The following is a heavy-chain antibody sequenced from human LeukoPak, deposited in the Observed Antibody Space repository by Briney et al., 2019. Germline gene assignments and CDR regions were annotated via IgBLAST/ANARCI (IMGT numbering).Heavy chain of an antibody. CDR3: ARTGYTSGWYVGSFDY. D-gene: IGHD6-19*01. Sequence: GESLRISCKGSGYSFTSYWIGWVRQMPGKGLEWMGIIYPGDSDTKYSPSFQGQVTISADKSISTAYLQWSSLKASDTAMYYCARTGYTSGWYVGSFDYWGQGTLVTVSS. CDR1: GYSFTSYW. J-gene: IGHJ4*02. V-gene: IGHV5-51*01. CDR2: IYPGDSDT.